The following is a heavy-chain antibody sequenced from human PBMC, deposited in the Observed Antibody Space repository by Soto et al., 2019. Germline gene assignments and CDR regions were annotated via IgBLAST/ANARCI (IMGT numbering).Heavy chain of an antibody. Sequence: ESVGGLVQPGGSLRLSCEASGFTFSSYSMNWVRQAPGKGLEWVSYISIGSTTIFYADSVKGRFTISRDNAKNSLYLQMNSLRDEDTAVYYCASDNGMAGSFDPWGQGTLVTVSS. CDR3: ASDNGMAGSFDP. CDR1: GFTFSSYS. D-gene: IGHD2-8*01. CDR2: ISIGSTTI. J-gene: IGHJ5*02. V-gene: IGHV3-48*02.